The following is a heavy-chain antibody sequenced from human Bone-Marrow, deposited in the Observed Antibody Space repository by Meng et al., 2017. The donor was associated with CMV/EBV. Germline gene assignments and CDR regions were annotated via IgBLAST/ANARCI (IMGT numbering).Heavy chain of an antibody. CDR3: TTGSIAAATFGY. V-gene: IGHV3-15*01. J-gene: IGHJ4*02. Sequence: GESLKISCAASGFTFSNAWMSWVRQAPGKGLEWVGRIKSKTDGGTTDYAAPVKGRFTIARDDSKNTLQLQMNSLKTEDTAVYYCTTGSIAAATFGYWGQGTLVTVSS. CDR1: GFTFSNAW. D-gene: IGHD6-13*01. CDR2: IKSKTDGGTT.